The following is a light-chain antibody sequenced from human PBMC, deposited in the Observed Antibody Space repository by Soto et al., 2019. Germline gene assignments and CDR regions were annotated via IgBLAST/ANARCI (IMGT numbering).Light chain of an antibody. CDR3: QQYGSSPLT. CDR1: QTVISSS. J-gene: IGKJ4*01. Sequence: EIVLPQSPGTLSLSPGESATLSCRASQTVISSSLAWYQLKPGQAPRLLIHAASRRATGIPDRFSGSESGTDFTLTISRLEPEDFAVYYCQQYGSSPLTFGGGNKVDIK. V-gene: IGKV3-20*01. CDR2: AAS.